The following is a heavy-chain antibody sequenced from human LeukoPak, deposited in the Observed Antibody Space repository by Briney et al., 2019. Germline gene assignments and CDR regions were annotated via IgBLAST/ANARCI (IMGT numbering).Heavy chain of an antibody. Sequence: GGSLRLSCAASGFTFSSYWMSWVRQAPGKGLEWVANIKQDGSEKYYVDSVKGRFTISRDNAKNSLYLQMNSLRAEDTAVYYCARDPGIAAATSWFDPWGQGTLVTVSS. CDR2: IKQDGSEK. J-gene: IGHJ5*02. CDR1: GFTFSSYW. V-gene: IGHV3-7*01. D-gene: IGHD6-13*01. CDR3: ARDPGIAAATSWFDP.